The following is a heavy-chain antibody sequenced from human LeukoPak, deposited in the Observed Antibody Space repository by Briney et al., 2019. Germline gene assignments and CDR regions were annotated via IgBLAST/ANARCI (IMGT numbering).Heavy chain of an antibody. CDR3: ARDDGAYHYDSSGYYDAFDI. V-gene: IGHV1-2*02. D-gene: IGHD3-22*01. CDR2: INPNSGGT. Sequence: EASVKVSCKASGYTFTGYYMHWVRQAPGQGLEWMGWINPNSGGTNYAQKFQGRVTMTRDTSISTAYMELSRLRSDDTAVYYCARDDGAYHYDSSGYYDAFDIWGQGTMVTVSS. J-gene: IGHJ3*02. CDR1: GYTFTGYY.